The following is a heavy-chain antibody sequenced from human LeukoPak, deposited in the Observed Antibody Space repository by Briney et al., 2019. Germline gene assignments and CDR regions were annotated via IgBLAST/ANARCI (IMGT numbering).Heavy chain of an antibody. J-gene: IGHJ4*02. Sequence: ASVKVSCKASGYTFTSYGISWVRQAPGQGLEWMGWISAYNGNTNYAQKLQGRVTMTTDTPTSTAYMELRSLRSDDTAVYYCASSLYDSSGYYFDYWGQGTLVTVSS. V-gene: IGHV1-18*01. CDR2: ISAYNGNT. D-gene: IGHD3-22*01. CDR3: ASSLYDSSGYYFDY. CDR1: GYTFTSYG.